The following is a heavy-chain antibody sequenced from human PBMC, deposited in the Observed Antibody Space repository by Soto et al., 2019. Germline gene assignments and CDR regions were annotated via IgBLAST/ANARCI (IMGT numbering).Heavy chain of an antibody. J-gene: IGHJ5*02. CDR3: ARGAPLVVVAATGWFDP. CDR2: IYSGGST. Sequence: EVQLVETGGGLIQPGGSLRLSCAASGFTVSSNYMSWVRQAPGKGLEWVSVIYSGGSTYYADSVKGRFTISRDNSKNTLYLQMNSLRAEDTAVHYCARGAPLVVVAATGWFDPWGQGTLVTVSS. D-gene: IGHD2-15*01. CDR1: GFTVSSNY. V-gene: IGHV3-53*02.